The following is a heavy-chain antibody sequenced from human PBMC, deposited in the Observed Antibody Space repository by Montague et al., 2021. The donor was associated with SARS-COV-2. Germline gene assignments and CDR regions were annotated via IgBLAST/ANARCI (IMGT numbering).Heavy chain of an antibody. CDR3: ARARVGTIFVVIGAYYGMDV. CDR2: MYYSGST. J-gene: IGHJ6*02. Sequence: SETLSLTCTVPGGSISNYYWSWIRQSPGKGLEWIAYMYYSGSTKYNPPLKSRATISVDTSKNQFSLTLSSMTAADTAVYYCARARVGTIFVVIGAYYGMDVWGQGTTVTVS. V-gene: IGHV4-59*01. D-gene: IGHD3-3*01. CDR1: GGSISNYY.